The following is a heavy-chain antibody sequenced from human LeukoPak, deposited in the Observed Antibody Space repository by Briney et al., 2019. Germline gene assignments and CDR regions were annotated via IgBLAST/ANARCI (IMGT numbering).Heavy chain of an antibody. CDR1: GFIFSDHF. CDR3: ARAYYDSSGYYYQDY. J-gene: IGHJ4*02. Sequence: GGSLRLSCAPSGFIFSDHFMDWVRQAPGKGLEWVSYISSSGSTIYYADSVKGRFTISRDNAKNSLYLQMNSLRAEDTAVYYCARAYYDSSGYYYQDYWGQGTLVTVSS. CDR2: ISSSGSTI. V-gene: IGHV3-11*01. D-gene: IGHD3-22*01.